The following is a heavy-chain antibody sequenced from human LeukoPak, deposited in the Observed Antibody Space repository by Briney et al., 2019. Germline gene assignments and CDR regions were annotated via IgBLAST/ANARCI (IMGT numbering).Heavy chain of an antibody. CDR1: GYTFTGYY. V-gene: IGHV1-2*06. CDR3: AMRRCSSTSCYLGFDP. J-gene: IGHJ5*02. CDR2: INPNSGGT. D-gene: IGHD2-2*01. Sequence: ASVKVSCKASGYTFTGYYMHWVRQAPGQGLEWMGRINPNSGGTNYAQKFQGRVTMTRDTSISTAYMELSRLRSDDTAVHYCAMRRCSSTSCYLGFDPWGQGTLVTVSS.